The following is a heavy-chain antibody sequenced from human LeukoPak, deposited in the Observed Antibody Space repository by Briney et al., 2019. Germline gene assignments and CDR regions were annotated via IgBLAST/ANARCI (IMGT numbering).Heavy chain of an antibody. D-gene: IGHD2-2*03. CDR2: IIPILGIA. J-gene: IGHJ4*02. CDR1: GGTFSSYT. Sequence: SVKVSCKASGGTFSSYTISWVRQAPGQGLEWMGRIIPILGIANYAQKFQGRVTITADKSASTAHMELSSLRSEDTAVYYCARDWSGYCSSTSCFHYYFDYWGQGTLVTVSS. CDR3: ARDWSGYCSSTSCFHYYFDY. V-gene: IGHV1-69*04.